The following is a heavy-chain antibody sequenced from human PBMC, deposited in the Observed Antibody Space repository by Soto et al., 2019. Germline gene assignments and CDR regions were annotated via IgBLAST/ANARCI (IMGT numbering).Heavy chain of an antibody. V-gene: IGHV3-48*02. Sequence: GGSLRLSCAASGFTFSSYSMNWVRQAPGKGLEWVSYISSSSSTIYYADSVKGRFTISRDNAKNSLYLQMNSLRDEDTAVYYCARDLQLELDLPDWFDPWGQGTLVTVSS. CDR2: ISSSSSTI. D-gene: IGHD1-7*01. CDR3: ARDLQLELDLPDWFDP. CDR1: GFTFSSYS. J-gene: IGHJ5*02.